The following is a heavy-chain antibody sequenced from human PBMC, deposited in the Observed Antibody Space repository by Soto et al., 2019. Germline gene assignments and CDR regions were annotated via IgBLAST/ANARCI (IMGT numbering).Heavy chain of an antibody. Sequence: QVQLVESGGGVVQPGRSLRLSCAASGFTFSSYGMHWVRQAPGKGLEWVAVIWYDGSNKYYADSVKGRFTISRDNSKNTLYLQMNSLRAEDTAVYYCARDNQGGYDFWSADEASFLDYWGQGTLVTVSS. D-gene: IGHD3-3*01. CDR1: GFTFSSYG. CDR3: ARDNQGGYDFWSADEASFLDY. V-gene: IGHV3-33*01. J-gene: IGHJ4*02. CDR2: IWYDGSNK.